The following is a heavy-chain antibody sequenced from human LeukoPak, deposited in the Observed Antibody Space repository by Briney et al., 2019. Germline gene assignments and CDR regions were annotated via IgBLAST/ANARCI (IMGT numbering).Heavy chain of an antibody. V-gene: IGHV3-48*04. CDR3: AELGITMIGGV. D-gene: IGHD3-10*02. CDR2: ISSSGSTI. J-gene: IGHJ6*04. Sequence: GGSLRLSCAAFGFTFSSYGMSWVRQAPGKGLEWVSYISSSGSTIYYADSVKGRFTISRDNAKNSLYLQMNSLRAGDTAVYYCAELGITMIGGVWGKGTTVTISS. CDR1: GFTFSSYG.